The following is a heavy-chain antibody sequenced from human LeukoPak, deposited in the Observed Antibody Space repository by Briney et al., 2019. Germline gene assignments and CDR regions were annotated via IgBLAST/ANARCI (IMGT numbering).Heavy chain of an antibody. CDR2: ISYSGST. CDR1: GGSISSGDYY. D-gene: IGHD3-10*01. Sequence: SETLSLTCTVSGGSISSGDYYWSWIRQHPGKGLEWIGYISYSGSTYHNPSLKSRVTISVDTSKNQFSLKLSSVTAADTAVYYCARVERGGSGGFQHWGQGTLVTVSS. J-gene: IGHJ1*01. V-gene: IGHV4-30-4*01. CDR3: ARVERGGSGGFQH.